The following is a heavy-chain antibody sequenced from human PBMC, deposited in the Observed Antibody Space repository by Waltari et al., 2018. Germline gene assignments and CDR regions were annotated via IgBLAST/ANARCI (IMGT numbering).Heavy chain of an antibody. CDR2: INPRGST. CDR1: GGSFSGFY. J-gene: IGHJ5*02. CDR3: ARANGGMAARKNKYNWFDP. V-gene: IGHV4-34*01. Sequence: QVQLQQWGAGLLKPSETLSLTCAVYGGSFSGFYWSWIRQPPGKGLEWIGEINPRGSTNYSTSLKSRVTLSVDTSKNQFSLKLSSVTAADTAVYFCARANGGMAARKNKYNWFDPWGQGTLVTVSS. D-gene: IGHD6-6*01.